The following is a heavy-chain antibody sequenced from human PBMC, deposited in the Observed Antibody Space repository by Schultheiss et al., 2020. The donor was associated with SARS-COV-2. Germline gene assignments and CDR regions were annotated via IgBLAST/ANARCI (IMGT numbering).Heavy chain of an antibody. CDR1: GGSISSYY. D-gene: IGHD3-9*01. Sequence: SETLSLTCTVSGGSISSYYWSWIRQPPGKGLEWIGYIYYSGSTYYNPSLKSRVTISVDTSKNQFSLKLSSVTAADTAVYYCAREWRYSSHTIDILTGYQDYYYYGMDVWGQGTTVTVSS. V-gene: IGHV4-59*12. J-gene: IGHJ6*02. CDR3: AREWRYSSHTIDILTGYQDYYYYGMDV. CDR2: IYYSGST.